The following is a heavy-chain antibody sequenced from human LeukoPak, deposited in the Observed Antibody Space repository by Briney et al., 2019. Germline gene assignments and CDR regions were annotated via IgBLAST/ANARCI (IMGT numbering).Heavy chain of an antibody. CDR1: GFTFSSYA. V-gene: IGHV3-30*04. Sequence: PGGSLRLSCAASGFTFSSYAMHWVRQAPGKGLEWVAVISYDGSNKYYADSVKGRFTISRDNSKNTLDLQMNSLRAEDTAVYYCARGRIYHAFDIWGQGTMVTVSS. J-gene: IGHJ3*02. CDR3: ARGRIYHAFDI. CDR2: ISYDGSNK. D-gene: IGHD2-15*01.